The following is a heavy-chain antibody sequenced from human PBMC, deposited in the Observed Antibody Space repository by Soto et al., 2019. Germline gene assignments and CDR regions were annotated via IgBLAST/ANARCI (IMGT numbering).Heavy chain of an antibody. V-gene: IGHV1-46*01. CDR2: INPSGGST. J-gene: IGHJ6*02. CDR3: ARDSDGRYDFWSGYYPYYYGMDV. Sequence: GASVKVSCKASGYTFTSYYMHWVRQAPGQGLEWMGIINPSGGSTSYAQKFQGRVTMTRDTSTSTVYMELSSLRSEDTAVYYCARDSDGRYDFWSGYYPYYYGMDVWGQGTTVTVSS. D-gene: IGHD3-3*01. CDR1: GYTFTSYY.